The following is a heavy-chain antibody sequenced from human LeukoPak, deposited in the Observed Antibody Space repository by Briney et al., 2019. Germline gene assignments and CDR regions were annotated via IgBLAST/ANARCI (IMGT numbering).Heavy chain of an antibody. CDR2: IKQDGSEK. Sequence: GGSLRLSCAASGFTFSSYWVTWIRQAPGKGLEWVANIKQDGSEKYYVDSVKGRFTISRDNAKNSLYLQMNSLRAEDTAVYYCARDTGGGYSCYDCWGQGTLVTVSS. D-gene: IGHD5-18*01. V-gene: IGHV3-7*01. CDR1: GFTFSSYW. J-gene: IGHJ4*02. CDR3: ARDTGGGYSCYDC.